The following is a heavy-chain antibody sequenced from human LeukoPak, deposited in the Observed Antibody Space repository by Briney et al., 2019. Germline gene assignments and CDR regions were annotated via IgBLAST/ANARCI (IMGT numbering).Heavy chain of an antibody. CDR1: GFKLSSYW. Sequence: GGSLRLSCTASGFKLSSYWMTWVRQAPGKGLEWVANIEHDGNEKNYVDSVKGRFIISRDNARNSLYLQMNSLSAEDTAVYYCARDPYRTYRSSFYDYGGQGILVTISS. D-gene: IGHD6-13*01. J-gene: IGHJ4*02. CDR2: IEHDGNEK. CDR3: ARDPYRTYRSSFYDY. V-gene: IGHV3-7*05.